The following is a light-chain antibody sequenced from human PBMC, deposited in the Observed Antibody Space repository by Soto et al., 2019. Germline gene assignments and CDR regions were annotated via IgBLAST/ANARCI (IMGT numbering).Light chain of an antibody. J-gene: IGLJ2*01. CDR2: DNR. CDR1: SSNIGDNF. CDR3: ATWDSKLSAVV. Sequence: QSVLTQPPSMSAAPGQKVPISCSGSSSNIGDNFVSWYQHLPGTAPKLLIFDNRQRPSEIPDRFFGSKSGTIATLAITGPQTGDEAVYYCATWDSKLSAVVFGGGTKLTVL. V-gene: IGLV1-51*01.